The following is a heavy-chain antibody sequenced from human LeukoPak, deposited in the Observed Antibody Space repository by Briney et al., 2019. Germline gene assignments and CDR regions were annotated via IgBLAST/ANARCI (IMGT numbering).Heavy chain of an antibody. CDR3: ARDANMILLDY. Sequence: SVKVSCKASGDTFNNNAINWVPQAPGQGLEWMGSIIPIFGTPNYAQKFEGRLTITADRSTTTAYMELSSLRAEDTAVYYCARDANMILLDYWGQGTLITVSS. CDR2: IIPIFGTP. CDR1: GDTFNNNA. V-gene: IGHV1-69*06. D-gene: IGHD3-22*01. J-gene: IGHJ4*02.